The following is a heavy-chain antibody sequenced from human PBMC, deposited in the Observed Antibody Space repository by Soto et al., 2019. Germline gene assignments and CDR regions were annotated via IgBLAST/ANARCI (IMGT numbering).Heavy chain of an antibody. CDR1: GYSFTSYW. CDR2: IYPGDSDT. CDR3: ASLGDILTGYTNYYYYGMDV. J-gene: IGHJ6*02. V-gene: IGHV5-51*01. Sequence: GESLKISCKGSGYSFTSYWIGWVRQMPGKGLEWMGIIYPGDSDTRYSPSFQVQVTISADKSISTAYLQWSSLKASETAMYYCASLGDILTGYTNYYYYGMDVWGQGTTVTVSS. D-gene: IGHD3-9*01.